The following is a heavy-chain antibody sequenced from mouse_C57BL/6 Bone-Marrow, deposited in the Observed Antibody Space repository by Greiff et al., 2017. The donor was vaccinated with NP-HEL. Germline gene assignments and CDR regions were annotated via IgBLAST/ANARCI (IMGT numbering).Heavy chain of an antibody. V-gene: IGHV1-69*01. CDR2: IDPSDSYT. CDR3: ARGDYYGSSYWYFDD. CDR1: GYTFTSYW. D-gene: IGHD1-1*01. J-gene: IGHJ1*03. Sequence: QVQLQQPGAELVMPGASVKLSCKASGYTFTSYWMHWVKQRPGQGLEWIGEIDPSDSYTNYNQKFKGKSTLTVDKSSSTAYMQLSSLTSEDSAVYYCARGDYYGSSYWYFDDWGTGTTVTVSS.